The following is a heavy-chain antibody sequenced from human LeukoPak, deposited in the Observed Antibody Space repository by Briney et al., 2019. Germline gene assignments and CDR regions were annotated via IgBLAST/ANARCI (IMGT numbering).Heavy chain of an antibody. V-gene: IGHV3-21*06. CDR3: AREVAFDM. CDR1: GFTFSSYP. CDR2: ISSSSSYT. J-gene: IGHJ3*02. Sequence: PGGSLRLSCAASGFTFSSYPMNWVRQAPGKGLEWVSSISSSSSYTFYADSVKGRFTISRDNAKNSLYLQMNSLRAEDTAVYYCAREVAFDMWGQGTMVPVSS.